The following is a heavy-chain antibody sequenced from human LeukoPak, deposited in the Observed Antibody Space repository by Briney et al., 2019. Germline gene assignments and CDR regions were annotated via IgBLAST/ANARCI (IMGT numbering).Heavy chain of an antibody. Sequence: ASVKVSCKASGGTFSSYAISWVRQAPGQGLEWMGGIIPIFGTANYAQKFQGRVTITADKSTSTAYMELSSLRSEDTAVYYCARAGQGYYGSGEYYYYGMDVWGKGTTVTVSS. CDR2: IIPIFGTA. CDR1: GGTFSSYA. V-gene: IGHV1-69*06. CDR3: ARAGQGYYGSGEYYYYGMDV. J-gene: IGHJ6*04. D-gene: IGHD3-10*01.